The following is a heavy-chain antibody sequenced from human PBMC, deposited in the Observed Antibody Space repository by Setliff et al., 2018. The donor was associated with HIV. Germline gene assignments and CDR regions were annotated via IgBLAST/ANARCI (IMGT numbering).Heavy chain of an antibody. J-gene: IGHJ6*02. V-gene: IGHV3-74*01. D-gene: IGHD3-10*01. Sequence: GGSLRLSCAAAGFDFSNYWIHWVRQVAGKGLVWVSHIDTDGSRTAFADSVKGRFTISRDNTKNTVYLQMDSLRAEDTAVYYCARAAYYSGLDVWGQGTTVTVSS. CDR2: IDTDGSRT. CDR1: GFDFSNYW. CDR3: ARAAYYSGLDV.